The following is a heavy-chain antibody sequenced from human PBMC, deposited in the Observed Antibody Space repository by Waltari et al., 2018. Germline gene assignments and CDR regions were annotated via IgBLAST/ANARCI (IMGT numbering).Heavy chain of an antibody. CDR1: GWSFSGYY. CDR3: ARDYGDSTDY. D-gene: IGHD4-17*01. J-gene: IGHJ4*02. CDR2: INHSGST. V-gene: IGHV4-34*01. Sequence: QVQLQQWGAGLLTPSETLSLTCAVYGWSFSGYYWRWIRQHPGKGLEWSGEINHSGSTNYNPTLKSRVTISVDTSKNQFSLKLSSVTDADTAVYYCARDYGDSTDYWGQGTLVTVSS.